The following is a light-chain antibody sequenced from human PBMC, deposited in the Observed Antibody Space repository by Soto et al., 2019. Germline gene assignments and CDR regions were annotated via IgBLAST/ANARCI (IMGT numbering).Light chain of an antibody. CDR2: DAF. J-gene: IGKJ4*01. Sequence: EIVLTQSPVTLSLSPGETATLSCMASQSVSSYLAWYQQRPGQAPRLLIYDAFNRATDTPARFSGSGSGTDFTLTISGLEREHFAFYYCQQRTDWPLTFGGGTKVDI. CDR3: QQRTDWPLT. V-gene: IGKV3-11*01. CDR1: QSVSSY.